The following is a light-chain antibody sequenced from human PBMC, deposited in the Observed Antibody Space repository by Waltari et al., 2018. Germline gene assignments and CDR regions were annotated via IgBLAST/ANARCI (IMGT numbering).Light chain of an antibody. Sequence: VITQSPLPLPVTPGEPASTPCRSSESLLHSNGNTYLAWYLQKPGQSPQLLIYLGFTRASGVPDRFSGSGSGTDFTLKISRVEAEDVGIYYCMQAIRTPRTFAQGTKVEIK. CDR2: LGF. V-gene: IGKV2-28*01. CDR3: MQAIRTPRT. J-gene: IGKJ1*01. CDR1: ESLLHSNGNTY.